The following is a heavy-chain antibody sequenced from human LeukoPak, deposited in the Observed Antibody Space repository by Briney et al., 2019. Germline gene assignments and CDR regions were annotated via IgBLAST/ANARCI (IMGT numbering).Heavy chain of an antibody. J-gene: IGHJ5*02. CDR3: ARGPIYRSSGWANWFDP. Sequence: SETLSLSYTYSGGSTSSHYWRWIRQPPGKGLERIGYIYYSGSTNYNPSLKSRVTISVDTSKNQFSLKLSSVTAADTAVYYCARGPIYRSSGWANWFDPWGQGTLVTVSS. V-gene: IGHV4-59*11. CDR1: GGSTSSHY. D-gene: IGHD6-19*01. CDR2: IYYSGST.